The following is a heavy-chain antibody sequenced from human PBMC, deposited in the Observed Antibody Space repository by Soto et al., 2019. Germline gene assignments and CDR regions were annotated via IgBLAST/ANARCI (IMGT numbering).Heavy chain of an antibody. CDR1: GFTFSNYW. CDR3: ARGGGSHAHPPDY. CDR2: IAYDESTT. Sequence: EVQQVESGGGLVQPGGSLRLSCAASGFTFSNYWMHWIRQAPGKGLVWVSRIAYDESTTTYADSVKGRFTISRDNAKNTLYLQVNSLRAEDTAVYYCARGGGSHAHPPDYWGQGTLVTVSS. V-gene: IGHV3-74*01. D-gene: IGHD1-26*01. J-gene: IGHJ4*02.